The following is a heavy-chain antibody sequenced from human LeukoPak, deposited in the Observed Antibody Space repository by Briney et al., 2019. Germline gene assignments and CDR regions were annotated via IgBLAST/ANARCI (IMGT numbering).Heavy chain of an antibody. CDR3: ARDDAPNMITFGGVIGLFDY. CDR2: ISYDGSNK. CDR1: GFTFSSYA. J-gene: IGHJ4*02. V-gene: IGHV3-30*04. Sequence: PGRSLRLSCAASGFTFSSYATHWVRQAPGKGLEWVAVISYDGSNKYYADSVKGRFTISRDNSKNTLYLQMNSLRAEDTAVYYCARDDAPNMITFGGVIGLFDYWGQGTLVTVSS. D-gene: IGHD3-16*02.